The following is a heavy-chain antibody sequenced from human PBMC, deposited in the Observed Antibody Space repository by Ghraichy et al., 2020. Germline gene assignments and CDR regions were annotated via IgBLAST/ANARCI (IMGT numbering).Heavy chain of an antibody. J-gene: IGHJ4*02. CDR2: INCNGRSV. Sequence: GGSLRLSCAASGFTFDDYAMHWVRQAPGKGLEWVSSINCNGRSVDYAASVKGRFTISRDNAKNSLYLQMTRLKSEDTAFYYCTKDTGGQGISPSFDYWGQGTLVAVSA. CDR3: TKDTGGQGISPSFDY. D-gene: IGHD3-16*01. V-gene: IGHV3-9*01. CDR1: GFTFDDYA.